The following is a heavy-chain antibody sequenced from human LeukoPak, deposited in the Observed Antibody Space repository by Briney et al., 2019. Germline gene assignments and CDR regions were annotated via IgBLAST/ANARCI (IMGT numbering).Heavy chain of an antibody. CDR1: GFMFWVAA. CDR2: IASSGLNT. Sequence: AGGSLRLSCAASGFMFWVAAMTWVRQAPGKGLEWVSLIASSGLNTYYADSVRGRFTISRDNSKNTLSLQMNSMRVEDTAIYYCARDIELSTWGLGTLVTVSS. J-gene: IGHJ3*01. V-gene: IGHV3-23*01. D-gene: IGHD5-12*01. CDR3: ARDIELST.